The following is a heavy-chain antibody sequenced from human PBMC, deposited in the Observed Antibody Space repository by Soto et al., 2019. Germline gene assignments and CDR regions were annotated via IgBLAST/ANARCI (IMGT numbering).Heavy chain of an antibody. J-gene: IGHJ5*02. D-gene: IGHD5-18*01. CDR2: MNPGSGDT. Sequence: ASVKVSCKASGYTFTNNDVSWVRQATGQGLEWMGWMNPGSGDTGYAQKFQGRVTMTRDISIATAYMELNSLTSEDTAIYYCARMESFGSLNWFDPWGQGTLVTVYS. CDR3: ARMESFGSLNWFDP. CDR1: GYTFTNND. V-gene: IGHV1-8*02.